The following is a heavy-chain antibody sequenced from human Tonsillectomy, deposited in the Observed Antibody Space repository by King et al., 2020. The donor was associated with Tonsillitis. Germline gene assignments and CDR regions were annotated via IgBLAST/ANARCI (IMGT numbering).Heavy chain of an antibody. D-gene: IGHD3-10*01. CDR1: GYTFTSYY. Sequence: VQLVESGAEVKKPGASVKVSCKASGYTFTSYYMHWVRQAPGQGLEWMGIINPSGGSTSYAQKFQGRVTMTRDTSTSTVYMELSSLRSEDTAVYYCASDRIPMVRGVRFRYNWFDPWGQGTLVTVSS. J-gene: IGHJ5*02. V-gene: IGHV1-46*03. CDR2: INPSGGST. CDR3: ASDRIPMVRGVRFRYNWFDP.